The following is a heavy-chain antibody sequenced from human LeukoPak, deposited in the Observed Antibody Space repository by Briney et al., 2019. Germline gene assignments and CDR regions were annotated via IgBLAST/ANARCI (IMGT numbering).Heavy chain of an antibody. V-gene: IGHV1-24*01. CDR3: ATASITGTRSSGWYYYYYYMDV. J-gene: IGHJ6*03. CDR2: SDPEDGET. D-gene: IGHD1-7*01. CDR1: GYTLTELS. Sequence: GASVKLSCKVSGYTLTELSMHWVRQAPGKGLEWMGGSDPEDGETIYAQKFQGRVTMTEDTSTDTAYMELSSLRSEDTAVYYCATASITGTRSSGWYYYYYYMDVWGKGTTVTVSS.